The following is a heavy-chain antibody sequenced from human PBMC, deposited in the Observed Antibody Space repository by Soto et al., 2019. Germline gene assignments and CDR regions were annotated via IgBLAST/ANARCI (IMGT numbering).Heavy chain of an antibody. J-gene: IGHJ2*01. CDR1: GFTFINYA. V-gene: IGHV3-23*01. CDR3: ARKVVGSTSRPDYWYFDL. D-gene: IGHD2-21*01. CDR2: ISGGGDAT. Sequence: EVQLLESGGDSEQPGGSVRLSCAGSGFTFINYAMNWVRQAPGKGLEWVSTISGGGDATFFADSVRGRFTFSRDNSKNTVTLQMNSLGVDDTAVYYCARKVVGSTSRPDYWYFDLWGRGTLVTVSS.